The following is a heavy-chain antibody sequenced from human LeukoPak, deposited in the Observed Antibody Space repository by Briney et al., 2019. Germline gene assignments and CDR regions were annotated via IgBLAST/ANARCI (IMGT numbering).Heavy chain of an antibody. V-gene: IGHV3-7*01. J-gene: IGHJ4*02. Sequence: GGALRLSCAASGLTFSDSAMNWVRQAPGKGVEGVANIKPDGSATYYVDSVKGRFTISRDNAKNSLFLQMNSLRDEDTAVYYCARALSRRGYSYGFHYWGQGTLVTVSS. CDR1: GLTFSDSA. CDR2: IKPDGSAT. CDR3: ARALSRRGYSYGFHY. D-gene: IGHD5-18*01.